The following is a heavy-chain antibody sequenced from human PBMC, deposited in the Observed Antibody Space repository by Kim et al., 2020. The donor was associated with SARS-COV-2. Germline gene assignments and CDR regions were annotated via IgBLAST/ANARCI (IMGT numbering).Heavy chain of an antibody. CDR1: GFAFSNSN. CDR3: VRRLDS. CDR2: ISTSGSLI. D-gene: IGHD6-25*01. Sequence: GGSLRLSCSASGFAFSNSNMNWVRQAPGKGPEWISYISTSGSLIYYADSVKGRFTISRDNDKNSLYLQMNSLRDEDTAVYYCVRRLDSWGLGTLVTVSS. J-gene: IGHJ4*02. V-gene: IGHV3-48*02.